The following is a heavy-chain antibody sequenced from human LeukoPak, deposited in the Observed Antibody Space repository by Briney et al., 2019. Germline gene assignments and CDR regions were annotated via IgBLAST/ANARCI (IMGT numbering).Heavy chain of an antibody. Sequence: ASVKVSCRASGFMFTRYTISWLRQATGQGLEWVGWISPYTGNTNYAQRVQGRVTMTTDASTNSAYMELRSLRSDDTAMYYCARVMMTVVTAHAFEIWGLGTMVTVSS. CDR3: ARVMMTVVTAHAFEI. D-gene: IGHD2-21*02. V-gene: IGHV1-18*01. CDR1: GFMFTRYT. CDR2: ISPYTGNT. J-gene: IGHJ3*02.